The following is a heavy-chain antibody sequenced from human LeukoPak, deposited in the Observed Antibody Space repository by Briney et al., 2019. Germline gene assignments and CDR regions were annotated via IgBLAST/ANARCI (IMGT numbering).Heavy chain of an antibody. CDR3: TRGEVWAFDL. J-gene: IGHJ3*01. Sequence: KSSETLSLTCTVPSGSISSNYWSWIRQPPGKGLEWIGYISYGGSTNYNPSLKSRVTISIDTSNNQFSLKLSSVTAADTAVYYCTRGEVWAFDLWGQGTMVTVSS. V-gene: IGHV4-59*01. D-gene: IGHD2-21*01. CDR1: SGSISSNY. CDR2: ISYGGST.